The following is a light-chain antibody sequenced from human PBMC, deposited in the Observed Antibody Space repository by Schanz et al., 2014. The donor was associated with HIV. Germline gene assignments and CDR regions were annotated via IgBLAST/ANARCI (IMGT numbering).Light chain of an antibody. J-gene: IGLJ1*01. CDR3: SSYTSISTLV. V-gene: IGLV2-14*03. Sequence: QSALTQPASVSGSPGQSITISCTGTSSDVGADNSVSWYQQHPGRAPRLLVYDVTYRPSGVSNRFSGSKSGNTASLTISGLQAEDEADYYCSSYTSISTLVFGTGTKLTVL. CDR2: DVT. CDR1: SSDVGADNS.